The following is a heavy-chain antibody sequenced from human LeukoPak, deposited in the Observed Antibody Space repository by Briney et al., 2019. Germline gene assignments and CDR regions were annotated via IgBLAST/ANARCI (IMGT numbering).Heavy chain of an antibody. CDR2: ISYDGSNK. V-gene: IGHV3-30*18. J-gene: IGHJ6*02. CDR3: AKEYGDYAYYDGMDV. Sequence: QSGGSLRLSCAASGFTFSSYGMHWVRQAPGKGLEWVAVISYDGSNKYYADSVKGRFTISRDNSKNTLYLQMNSLRAEDTAVYYCAKEYGDYAYYDGMDVWGQGTTVTASS. CDR1: GFTFSSYG. D-gene: IGHD4-17*01.